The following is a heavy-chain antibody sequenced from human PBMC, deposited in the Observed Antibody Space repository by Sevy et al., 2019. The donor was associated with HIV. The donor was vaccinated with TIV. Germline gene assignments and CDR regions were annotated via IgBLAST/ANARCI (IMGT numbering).Heavy chain of an antibody. CDR3: ARSIAAIGSGF. D-gene: IGHD6-13*01. CDR1: GFTFSSYW. Sequence: GGYLRLSCAGSGFTFSSYWMTWVRQAPGTGLEWGANIKQDGSMKYYVNSVKGRFTISRDNAKNLVYLQMNSLRAEDTAILYCARSIAAIGSGFWGQGTLVTVSS. V-gene: IGHV3-7*01. J-gene: IGHJ4*02. CDR2: IKQDGSMK.